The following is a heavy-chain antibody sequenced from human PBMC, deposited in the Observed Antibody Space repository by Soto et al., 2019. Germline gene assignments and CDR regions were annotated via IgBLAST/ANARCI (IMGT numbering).Heavy chain of an antibody. CDR3: ATDSSMISQVEYYFDY. J-gene: IGHJ4*02. Sequence: EVHLVESGGGLVKPGGSLRLSCAASGFTFANAYMNWVRQAPGKGLEWVARVKTKSDGGATDYAAPVKGRFTISSDDSKHSLYLQMNSLKAVDTAVYFCATDSSMISQVEYYFDYWGQGTLVTVSS. CDR1: GFTFANAY. CDR2: VKTKSDGGAT. V-gene: IGHV3-15*07. D-gene: IGHD3-22*01.